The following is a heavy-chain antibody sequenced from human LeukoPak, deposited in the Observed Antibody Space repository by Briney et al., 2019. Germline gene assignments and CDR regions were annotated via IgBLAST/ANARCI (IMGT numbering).Heavy chain of an antibody. J-gene: IGHJ3*02. V-gene: IGHV3-23*01. Sequence: GGSLRLSCAASGFTFSSYAMSWVRQAPGKGLEWVSVVGGGGGNTFYADSVKGRFTISRDNSKNTLYLQMDSLRDEDTAVYYCAKCARVTLFCSDAFDMWGQGTMVTVSS. D-gene: IGHD3-9*01. CDR2: VGGGGGNT. CDR1: GFTFSSYA. CDR3: AKCARVTLFCSDAFDM.